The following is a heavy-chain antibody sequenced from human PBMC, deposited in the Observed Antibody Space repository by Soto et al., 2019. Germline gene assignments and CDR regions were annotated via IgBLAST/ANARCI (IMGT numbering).Heavy chain of an antibody. CDR2: ISSSSSYT. V-gene: IGHV3-11*06. CDR3: ARDNLGSSGWYGGFDY. CDR1: GFTFSDYY. Sequence: GGSLRLSCAASGFTFSDYYMSWIRQAPGKGLEWVSYISSSSSYTNYADSVKGRFTISRDNAKNSLYLQMNSLRAEDTAVYYCARDNLGSSGWYGGFDYWGQGTLVTGAS. D-gene: IGHD6-19*01. J-gene: IGHJ4*02.